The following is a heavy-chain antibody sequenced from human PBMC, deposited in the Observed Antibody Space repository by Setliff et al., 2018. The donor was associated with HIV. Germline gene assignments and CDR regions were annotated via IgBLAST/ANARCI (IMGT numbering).Heavy chain of an antibody. Sequence: GSVKVSCKASGYTFTDFGITWVRQAPGQGLEWMGWIGAFNGNTHYPQNLQGRVTMTTDTSTRTAYMELRSLRSDDTAVYFCARAGAAETSHFDYWGQGTLVTVSS. V-gene: IGHV1-18*01. J-gene: IGHJ4*02. CDR1: GYTFTDFG. D-gene: IGHD2-15*01. CDR3: ARAGAAETSHFDY. CDR2: IGAFNGNT.